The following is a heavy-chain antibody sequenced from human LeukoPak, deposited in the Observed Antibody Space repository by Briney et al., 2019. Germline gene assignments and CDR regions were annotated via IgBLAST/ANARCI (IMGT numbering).Heavy chain of an antibody. J-gene: IGHJ4*02. Sequence: PGGSLRLSCAASGFPFSGYSMNWVRQAPGKGLEWVSSISTSSIYIYYADSMKGRFTISRNNAKNSLYLQMNSLRAEDTAVYYCARDLMGWDLHYFDYWGQGTLVTVSS. V-gene: IGHV3-21*01. CDR3: ARDLMGWDLHYFDY. D-gene: IGHD1-26*01. CDR2: ISTSSIYI. CDR1: GFPFSGYS.